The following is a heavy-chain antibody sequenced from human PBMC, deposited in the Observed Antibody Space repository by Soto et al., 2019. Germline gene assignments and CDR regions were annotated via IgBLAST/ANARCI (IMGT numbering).Heavy chain of an antibody. CDR3: VKDESINWYSGHFRH. Sequence: EVQLVESGGGLVQPGRSLRLSCAASGFTFDDYAMHWVRQVPGKGLEWVSGINWNSGSIGYGDSVKGRFANSRDNAKNSLHVQMTSLSAEDTAFYYCVKDESINWYSGHFRHWGQGTLVTVSS. CDR1: GFTFDDYA. CDR2: INWNSGSI. J-gene: IGHJ1*01. D-gene: IGHD6-13*01. V-gene: IGHV3-9*01.